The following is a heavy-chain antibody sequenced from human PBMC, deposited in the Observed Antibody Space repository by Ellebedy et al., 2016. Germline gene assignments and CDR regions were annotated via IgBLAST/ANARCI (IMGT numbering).Heavy chain of an antibody. CDR3: ARAYYYDSSGYHEYYFDY. Sequence: GGSLRLSXAASGFTFSSYAMSWVRQAPGKGLEWVSAISGSGGSTYYADSVKGRFTISRDNSKNTLYLQMNSLRAEDTAVYYCARAYYYDSSGYHEYYFDYWGQGTLVTVSS. CDR1: GFTFSSYA. V-gene: IGHV3-23*01. D-gene: IGHD3-22*01. J-gene: IGHJ4*02. CDR2: ISGSGGST.